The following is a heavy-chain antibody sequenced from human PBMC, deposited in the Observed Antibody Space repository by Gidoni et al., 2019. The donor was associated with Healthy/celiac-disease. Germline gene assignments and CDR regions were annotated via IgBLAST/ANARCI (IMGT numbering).Heavy chain of an antibody. D-gene: IGHD3-3*01. CDR3: AKGGPLYDFWSGYSNNWFDP. CDR1: GFTSSSHA. Sequence: EVQLLESGGGLVQPGGSLRLSCAASGFTSSSHAMSWVRQAPGKGLEWVSAISGSGGSTYYADSVKGRFTISRDNSKNTLYLQMNSLRAEDTAVYYCAKGGPLYDFWSGYSNNWFDPWGQGTLVTVSS. J-gene: IGHJ5*02. V-gene: IGHV3-23*01. CDR2: ISGSGGST.